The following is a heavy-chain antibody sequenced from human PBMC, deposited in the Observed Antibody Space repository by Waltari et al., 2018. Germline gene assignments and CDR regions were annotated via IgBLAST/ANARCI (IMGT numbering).Heavy chain of an antibody. D-gene: IGHD3-10*01. CDR1: GYTFTSYG. J-gene: IGHJ6*02. CDR2: ISAYNGNT. Sequence: QVQLVQSGAEVKKPGASVKVSCKASGYTFTSYGISWVRQAPGQGLEWMGWISAYNGNTNYAQKLQGRVTMTTDTSTSTAYMELRSLRSDDTAVYYCARDAGFGELLSRVYYYYGMDVWGQGTTVIVSS. V-gene: IGHV1-18*01. CDR3: ARDAGFGELLSRVYYYYGMDV.